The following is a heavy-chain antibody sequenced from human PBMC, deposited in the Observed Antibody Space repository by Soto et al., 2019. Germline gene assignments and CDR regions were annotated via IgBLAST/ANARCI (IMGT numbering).Heavy chain of an antibody. Sequence: ASVKVSCKASGYTFTSYGISWVRQAPGQGLEWMGWISAYNGNTNYAQKLQGRVTMTTDTSTSTAYMELRSLRSDGTAVYYCARDTKEYSRSGVFDYWGQGTLVTVSS. J-gene: IGHJ4*02. CDR3: ARDTKEYSRSGVFDY. D-gene: IGHD6-6*01. CDR2: ISAYNGNT. V-gene: IGHV1-18*01. CDR1: GYTFTSYG.